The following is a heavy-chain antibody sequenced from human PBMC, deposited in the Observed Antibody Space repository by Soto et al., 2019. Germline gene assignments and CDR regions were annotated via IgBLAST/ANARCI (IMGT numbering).Heavy chain of an antibody. CDR1: GFTFSSYA. CDR3: GGDIVVVPAAISRSYYYGMDV. CDR2: ISYDGSNK. J-gene: IGHJ6*02. D-gene: IGHD2-2*02. Sequence: GGSLRLSCAASGFTFSSYAMHWVRQAPGKGLEWVAVISYDGSNKYYADSVKGRFTISRDNSKNTLYLQMNSLRAEDTAVYYCGGDIVVVPAAISRSYYYGMDVWGQGTTVTVSS. V-gene: IGHV3-30-3*01.